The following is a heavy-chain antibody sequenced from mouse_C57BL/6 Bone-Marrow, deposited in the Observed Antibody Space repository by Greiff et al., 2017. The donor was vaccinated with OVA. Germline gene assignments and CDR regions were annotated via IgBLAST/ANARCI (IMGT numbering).Heavy chain of an antibody. J-gene: IGHJ2*01. D-gene: IGHD1-1*01. CDR2: FYPGSGSI. CDR3: ARHEAPYGSSFNYFDY. Sequence: QVQLKQSGAELVKPGASVKLSCKASGYTFTEYTIHWVKQRSGQGLEWIGWFYPGSGSIKYNEKFKDKATLTADKSSSTVYMELSRLTSEDSAVYFCARHEAPYGSSFNYFDYWGQGTTLTVSS. CDR1: GYTFTEYT. V-gene: IGHV1-62-2*01.